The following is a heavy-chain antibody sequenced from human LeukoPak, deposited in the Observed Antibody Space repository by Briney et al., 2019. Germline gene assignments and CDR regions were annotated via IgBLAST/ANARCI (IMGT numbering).Heavy chain of an antibody. CDR1: GYTFSDHY. V-gene: IGHV1-2*02. D-gene: IGHD3-9*01. CDR3: ARGQDYDFLTGSYYYYMDV. CDR2: INPNSGGT. Sequence: ASVKVSCKTSGYTFSDHYIHWVRQAPGQGLEWMGWINPNSGGTNFALKFQGRVSMARDTSISTAFMELTWLTSDDTAVYYCARGQDYDFLTGSYYYYMDVWGKGTTVTVS. J-gene: IGHJ6*03.